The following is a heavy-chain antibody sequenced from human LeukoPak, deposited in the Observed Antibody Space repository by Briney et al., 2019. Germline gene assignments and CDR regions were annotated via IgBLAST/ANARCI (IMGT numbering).Heavy chain of an antibody. V-gene: IGHV3-20*04. CDR2: IDWSGEST. Sequence: GGSLRLSCAASGLSVADYGMSWVRQAPGKGLEWVSGIDWSGESTGYADSVKGRFTISRDSVENALYLQMNSLRAEDTGLYFCTRDLSASWYSLAYWGRGTLVTVSS. CDR1: GLSVADYG. CDR3: TRDLSASWYSLAY. J-gene: IGHJ4*02. D-gene: IGHD2-2*01.